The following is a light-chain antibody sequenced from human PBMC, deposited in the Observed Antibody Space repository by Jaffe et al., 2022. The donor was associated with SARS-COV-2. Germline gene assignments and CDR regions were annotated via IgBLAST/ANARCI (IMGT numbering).Light chain of an antibody. CDR1: QSISSY. J-gene: IGKJ1*01. CDR3: QQTYNTPRT. V-gene: IGKV1-39*01. Sequence: DIQMTQSPSSLSASVGDRVTITCRASQSISSYLNWYQQKPGKAPKLLIYAASSLQSGVPSRFSGSGSATDFTLTISSLQPEDFATYYCQQTYNTPRTFGQGTKVETK. CDR2: AAS.